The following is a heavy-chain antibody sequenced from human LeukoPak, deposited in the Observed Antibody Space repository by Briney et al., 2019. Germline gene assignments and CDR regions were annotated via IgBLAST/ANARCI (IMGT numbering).Heavy chain of an antibody. Sequence: SVKVSCKASGGTFSSYAISWVRQAPGQGLEWMGGIIPIFGTANYAQKFQGRVTITADESTSTAYTELSSLRSEDTAVYYCAREGAMATILFDYWGQGTLVTVSS. D-gene: IGHD5-24*01. CDR1: GGTFSSYA. CDR2: IIPIFGTA. CDR3: AREGAMATILFDY. J-gene: IGHJ4*02. V-gene: IGHV1-69*13.